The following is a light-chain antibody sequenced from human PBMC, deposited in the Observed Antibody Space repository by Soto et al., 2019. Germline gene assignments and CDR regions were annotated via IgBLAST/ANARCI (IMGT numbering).Light chain of an antibody. CDR3: QQYVSSPLT. V-gene: IGKV3-20*01. J-gene: IGKJ4*01. CDR1: QSFGNNY. CDR2: GAS. Sequence: VFTHTPGTLSLSPGEGATLSCKASQSFGNNYLAWYQQKPGQAPMLLIYGASTRATGIPDRFSGSGSGTDFTLIISRLEPEDFAGYYCQQYVSSPLTVGGGTKVDIK.